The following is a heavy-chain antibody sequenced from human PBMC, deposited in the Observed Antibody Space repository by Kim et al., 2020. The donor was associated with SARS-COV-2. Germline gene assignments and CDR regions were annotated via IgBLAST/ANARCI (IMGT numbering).Heavy chain of an antibody. Sequence: GGSLRLSCAASAFTFSTAWMSWVRQAPGKGLEWVGRIKSKTDGGTTDYAAPVKGRFTISRDDSKNTLYLQMNSLKTEDTAVYHCTRLFKWFGAIDYWGQGTLVTVSS. J-gene: IGHJ4*02. CDR3: TRLFKWFGAIDY. D-gene: IGHD3-10*01. CDR1: AFTFSTAW. CDR2: IKSKTDGGTT. V-gene: IGHV3-15*01.